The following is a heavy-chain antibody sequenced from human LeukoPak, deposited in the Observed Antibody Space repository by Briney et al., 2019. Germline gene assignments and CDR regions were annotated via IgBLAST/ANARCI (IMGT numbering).Heavy chain of an antibody. Sequence: SVKVSCKASGGTFSSYDISWVRQAPGQGLEWMGGIMPISGTANYAQKFQGRVTITADKPTNTAYMELSSLRSEDTAVYYCARVVGGFDYWGQGTLVTVSS. V-gene: IGHV1-69*06. CDR3: ARVVGGFDY. D-gene: IGHD1-26*01. CDR2: IMPISGTA. J-gene: IGHJ4*02. CDR1: GGTFSSYD.